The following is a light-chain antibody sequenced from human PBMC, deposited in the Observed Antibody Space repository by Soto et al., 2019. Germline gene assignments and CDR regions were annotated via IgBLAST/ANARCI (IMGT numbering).Light chain of an antibody. J-gene: IGLJ1*01. CDR3: SSHTSSTALV. CDR1: DSDIGGYDH. CDR2: DVT. V-gene: IGLV2-14*03. Sequence: QSALTQPASVSASPGQSIAISCTGTDSDIGGYDHVSWYQQHPGKAPKLLIYDVTNRPSGVSSRFSGSKAGRTASLTISGLQTEDEADYYCSSHTSSTALVLGTGTKVTVL.